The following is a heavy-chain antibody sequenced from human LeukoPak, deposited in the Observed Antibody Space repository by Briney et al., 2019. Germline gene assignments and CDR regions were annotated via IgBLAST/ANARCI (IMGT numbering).Heavy chain of an antibody. V-gene: IGHV3-48*03. CDR3: ARDSGRFRLDY. CDR1: GFTFSSYE. Sequence: GGSLRLSCAASGFTFSSYEMNCVRQAPGKGVEWVSYICSSGSTIYYADSVKGRFTSSRDNAKNSLYLQMNSLRAEDTAVYYCARDSGRFRLDYWGQGVLVTVSS. CDR2: ICSSGSTI. J-gene: IGHJ4*02. D-gene: IGHD6-19*01.